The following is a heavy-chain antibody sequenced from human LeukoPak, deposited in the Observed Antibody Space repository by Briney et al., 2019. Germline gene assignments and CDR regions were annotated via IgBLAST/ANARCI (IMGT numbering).Heavy chain of an antibody. CDR3: ARMSSGWYALDY. D-gene: IGHD6-19*01. CDR1: GGSISSGSYY. V-gene: IGHV4-61*02. Sequence: SQTLSLTCTVSGGSISSGSYYWSWIRQPAGKGLEWIGRIYTSGSTNYNPSLKSRVTMSVDTSKNQFSLKLSSVTAADTAVYYCARMSSGWYALDYWGQGTLVTVSS. J-gene: IGHJ4*02. CDR2: IYTSGST.